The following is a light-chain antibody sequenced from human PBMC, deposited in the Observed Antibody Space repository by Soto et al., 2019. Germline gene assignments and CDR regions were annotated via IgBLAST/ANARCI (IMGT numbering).Light chain of an antibody. J-gene: IGLJ2*01. CDR1: STNIGNNY. Sequence: QSVLTQPPSVSGAPGQKVTISCSGSSTNIGNNYVSWYQHLPGTAPKLLIYDNSERPSGIPGRFSGSKSGTSATLGITGLQTGDEADYYCGTWDSSLSAGVFGGGTQLTVL. CDR2: DNS. CDR3: GTWDSSLSAGV. V-gene: IGLV1-51*01.